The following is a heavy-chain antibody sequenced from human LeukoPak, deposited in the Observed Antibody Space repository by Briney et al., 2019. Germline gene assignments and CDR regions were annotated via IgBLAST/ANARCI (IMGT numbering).Heavy chain of an antibody. CDR2: ISSSSSYI. CDR1: GFTFSSYS. J-gene: IGHJ4*02. CDR3: ARQIGPYYFDY. V-gene: IGHV3-21*04. Sequence: GGSLRLSCAASGFTFSSYSMNWVRQAPGKGLEWVSSISSSSSYIYYADSVKGRFTISRDNAKNSLYLQMNSLKTEDTAVYYCARQIGPYYFDYWGQGTLVTVSS.